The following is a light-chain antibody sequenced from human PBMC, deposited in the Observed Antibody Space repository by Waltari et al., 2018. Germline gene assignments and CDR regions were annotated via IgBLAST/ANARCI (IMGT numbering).Light chain of an antibody. V-gene: IGKV3-20*01. Sequence: EIVLTQSPGTLSLSPGERATLSCRASQSVSSSYLAGYQQKPGQAPRVLIQGASNRATGIPDRFSGSGSGTDFTLTISRLGPEDFAVYYCQQYGSSPWTFGQGTKVEIK. CDR2: GAS. J-gene: IGKJ1*01. CDR3: QQYGSSPWT. CDR1: QSVSSSY.